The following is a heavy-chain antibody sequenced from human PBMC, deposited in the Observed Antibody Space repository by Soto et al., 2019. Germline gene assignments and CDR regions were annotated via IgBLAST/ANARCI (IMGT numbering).Heavy chain of an antibody. CDR3: ARDRGYYDSSGLGWFDP. D-gene: IGHD3-22*01. J-gene: IGHJ5*02. Sequence: PSETLSLTCTVSGGSISSGGYYWSWIRQHPGKGLEWIGYIYYSGSTYYNPSLKSRVTISVDTSKNQFSLKLSSVTAADTAVYYCARDRGYYDSSGLGWFDPWGQGTLVTVSS. V-gene: IGHV4-31*03. CDR2: IYYSGST. CDR1: GGSISSGGYY.